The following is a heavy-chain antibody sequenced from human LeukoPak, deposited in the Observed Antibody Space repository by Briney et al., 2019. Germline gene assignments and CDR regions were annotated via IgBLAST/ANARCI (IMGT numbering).Heavy chain of an antibody. CDR3: ARGGEYGDCRHTQYFQH. CDR1: GGSISSYY. V-gene: IGHV4-4*07. D-gene: IGHD4-17*01. J-gene: IGHJ1*01. CDR2: IYTSGST. Sequence: SETLSLTCTVSGGSISSYYWSWIRQPAGKGLEWIGRIYTSGSTNYNPSLKSRVTMSVDTSKNQFSLKLSSVTAADTAVYYCARGGEYGDCRHTQYFQHWGQGTLVTVSS.